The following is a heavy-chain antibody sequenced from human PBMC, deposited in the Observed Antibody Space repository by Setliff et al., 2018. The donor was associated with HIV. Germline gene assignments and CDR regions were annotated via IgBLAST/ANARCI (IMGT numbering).Heavy chain of an antibody. V-gene: IGHV3-23*01. D-gene: IGHD5-18*01. Sequence: QTGGSLRLSCAASGFTFSSYAMTWVRQAPGKGLEWVSAISGSGGSTYYADSVKGRFTISRDNSKNTLYLQMNSLRAEDTAVYYCAKDGPAVDTAKDYWGQGTLVTVSS. J-gene: IGHJ4*02. CDR2: ISGSGGST. CDR3: AKDGPAVDTAKDY. CDR1: GFTFSSYA.